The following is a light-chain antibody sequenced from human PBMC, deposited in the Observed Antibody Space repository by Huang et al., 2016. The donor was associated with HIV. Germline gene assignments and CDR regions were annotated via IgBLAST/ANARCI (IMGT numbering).Light chain of an antibody. CDR2: AAS. CDR3: QQRRNWPPYT. Sequence: EVVLTQSPATLSLSPGERATLSCRARQGFSSAFAWYQQKPGQAPRLLIYAASVRATGIPARFSVSASGTDFTLTISSLEPEDFAVYYCQQRRNWPPYTFGQGTKLEIK. CDR1: QGFSSA. V-gene: IGKV3-11*01. J-gene: IGKJ2*01.